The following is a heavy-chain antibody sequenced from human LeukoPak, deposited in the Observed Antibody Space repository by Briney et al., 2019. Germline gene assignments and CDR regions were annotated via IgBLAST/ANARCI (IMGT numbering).Heavy chain of an antibody. J-gene: IGHJ4*02. CDR2: IKSKTDGGTT. D-gene: IGHD6-19*01. Sequence: PGGSLRLSCAASGLTFSNAWMSWVRQAPGKGLEWVGRIKSKTDGGTTDYAAPVKGRFTISRDDSKNTLHLQMNSLKTEDTAVYYCTTDQVMGQWPHYFDYWGQGTLVTVSS. CDR3: TTDQVMGQWPHYFDY. CDR1: GLTFSNAW. V-gene: IGHV3-15*01.